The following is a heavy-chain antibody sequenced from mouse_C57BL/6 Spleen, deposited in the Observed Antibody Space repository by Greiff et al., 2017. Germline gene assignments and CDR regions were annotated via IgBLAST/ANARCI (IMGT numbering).Heavy chain of an antibody. D-gene: IGHD1-1*01. CDR2: IYPGDGGT. J-gene: IGHJ4*01. CDR3: ARGGYDGSFYAMDY. V-gene: IGHV1-82*01. Sequence: QVQLQQSGPELVKPGASVKISCKASGYAFSSSWMNWVKQRPGKGLEWIGRIYPGDGGTNYNGKFKGKATLTADKSSSTAYMQLSSLTSEDSAVYFCARGGYDGSFYAMDYWGQGTSVTVSS. CDR1: GYAFSSSW.